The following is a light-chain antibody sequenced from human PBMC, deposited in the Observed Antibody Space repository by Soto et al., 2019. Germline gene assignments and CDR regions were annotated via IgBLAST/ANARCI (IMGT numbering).Light chain of an antibody. V-gene: IGLV2-14*03. Sequence: QSALTQPASVSGSPGQSITISCTGTSSDVGGYNYVAWYQHHPGKAPKLIIYDVSYWPSGVSNRFSGSKSGNTASLTISGLQAEDEADYYCSSYTTSSTYVFGTGTKVTVL. J-gene: IGLJ1*01. CDR2: DVS. CDR1: SSDVGGYNY. CDR3: SSYTTSSTYV.